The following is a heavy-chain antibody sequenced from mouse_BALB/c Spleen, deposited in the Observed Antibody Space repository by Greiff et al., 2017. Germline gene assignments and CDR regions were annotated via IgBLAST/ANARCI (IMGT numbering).Heavy chain of an antibody. CDR3: ASDRYDVFMDY. D-gene: IGHD2-14*01. CDR2: IWAGGST. Sequence: QVQLKESGPGLVAPSQSLSITCTVSGFSLTSYGVHWVRQPTGKGLEWLGVIWAGGSTNYNSALMSRLSISKDNSKSQVFLKMNSLQTDDTAMYYCASDRYDVFMDYWGQGTSVTVSS. V-gene: IGHV2-9*02. J-gene: IGHJ4*01. CDR1: GFSLTSYG.